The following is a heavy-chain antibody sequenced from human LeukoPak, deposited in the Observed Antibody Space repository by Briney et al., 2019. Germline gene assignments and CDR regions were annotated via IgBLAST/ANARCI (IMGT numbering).Heavy chain of an antibody. CDR2: IRYDGSNK. J-gene: IGHJ4*02. D-gene: IGHD2-2*03. CDR1: GFTFSSYG. V-gene: IGHV3-30*02. Sequence: GGSLRLSCAASGFTFSSYGMHWVRQAPGKGLEWVAFIRYDGSNKYYADSVKGRFTISRDNFKNTLYLQMNSLRAEDTAVYYCAKDGYCSSTSCYGPTLFDYWGQGTLVTVSS. CDR3: AKDGYCSSTSCYGPTLFDY.